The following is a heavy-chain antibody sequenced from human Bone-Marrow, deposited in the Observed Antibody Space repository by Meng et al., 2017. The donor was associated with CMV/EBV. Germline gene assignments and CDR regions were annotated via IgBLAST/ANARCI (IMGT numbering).Heavy chain of an antibody. CDR1: GYTFTGYY. Sequence: ASVKVSCKASGYTFTGYYMHWVRQAPGQGLEWMGWINPNSGGTNYAQKFQGRVTMTRDTSISTAYMELRSLRSDDTAVYYCARVPFFWSGYFPKPNFDYWGQGTLVTVSS. CDR3: ARVPFFWSGYFPKPNFDY. D-gene: IGHD3-3*01. J-gene: IGHJ4*02. CDR2: INPNSGGT. V-gene: IGHV1-2*02.